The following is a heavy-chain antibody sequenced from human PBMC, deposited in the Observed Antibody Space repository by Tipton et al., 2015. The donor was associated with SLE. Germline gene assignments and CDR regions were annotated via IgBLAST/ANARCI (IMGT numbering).Heavy chain of an antibody. J-gene: IGHJ4*02. CDR1: GFTFSTYA. CDR2: ISYDGSNK. V-gene: IGHV3-30*04. CDR3: ARDLGSWGFDY. Sequence: SLRLSCAASGFTFSTYAMRWVRQAPGKGLEWVAVISYDGSNKYYADSVKGRFTISRDNSKNTLYLRMNSLRAEDTAVYYCARDLGSWGFDYWGQGTLVTVSS. D-gene: IGHD2-15*01.